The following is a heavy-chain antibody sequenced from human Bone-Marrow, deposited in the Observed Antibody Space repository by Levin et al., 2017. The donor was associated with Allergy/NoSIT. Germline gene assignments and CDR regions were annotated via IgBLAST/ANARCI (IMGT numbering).Heavy chain of an antibody. D-gene: IGHD6-25*01. CDR1: GFTFNSYA. CDR3: ARDQAPLDSAAGWPGYFQH. J-gene: IGHJ1*01. CDR2: ISFDGNNK. Sequence: GGSLRLSCAASGFTFNSYAMHWVRQAPGKGLEWVASISFDGNNKNYADSVKGRFIISRDNSNNTVYMQMNSLRHEDTAVYYCARDQAPLDSAAGWPGYFQHWGQGTLVTVSS. V-gene: IGHV3-30-3*01.